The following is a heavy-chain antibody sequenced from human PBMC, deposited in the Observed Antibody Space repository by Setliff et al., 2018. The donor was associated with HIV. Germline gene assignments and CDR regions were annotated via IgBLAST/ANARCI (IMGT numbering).Heavy chain of an antibody. D-gene: IGHD3-3*01. CDR2: IWYDGTNE. CDR1: GFTFSSYG. Sequence: PGGSLRLSCAASGFTFSSYGMHWVRQAPGKGLEWAAIIWYDGTNEDYGDSVKGRFTISRDNAKNSLYLQMNSLRAEDTAVYYCARDRGLAYNFWSGYPTHYNWFDPWGQGTLVTVSS. J-gene: IGHJ5*02. V-gene: IGHV3-33*01. CDR3: ARDRGLAYNFWSGYPTHYNWFDP.